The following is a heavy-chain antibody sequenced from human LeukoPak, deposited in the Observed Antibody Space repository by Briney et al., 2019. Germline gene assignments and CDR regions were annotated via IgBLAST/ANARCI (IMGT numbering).Heavy chain of an antibody. Sequence: GASVKVSCKASGYTFTSYAMNWVRQAPGQGLEWMGWINTNTGNPTYAQGFTGRFVFSLDTYVSTAYLETSSLKAEDTAVYYCARGYTKDMTSVTHFDYWGQGTLVTVSS. J-gene: IGHJ4*02. D-gene: IGHD4-17*01. CDR2: INTNTGNP. CDR3: ARGYTKDMTSVTHFDY. CDR1: GYTFTSYA. V-gene: IGHV7-4-1*02.